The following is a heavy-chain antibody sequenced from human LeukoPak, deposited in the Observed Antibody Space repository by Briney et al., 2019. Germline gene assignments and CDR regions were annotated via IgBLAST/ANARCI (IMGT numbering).Heavy chain of an antibody. Sequence: SETLSLTCAVYGGSFSGHYWSWIRQPPGKGLEWIGEINHSGSTNYNPSLKSRVTISVDTSKNQFSLKLSSVTAADTAVYYCARAFGYSYGFWGQGTLVTVSS. CDR3: ARAFGYSYGF. J-gene: IGHJ4*02. V-gene: IGHV4-34*01. CDR1: GGSFSGHY. CDR2: INHSGST. D-gene: IGHD5-18*01.